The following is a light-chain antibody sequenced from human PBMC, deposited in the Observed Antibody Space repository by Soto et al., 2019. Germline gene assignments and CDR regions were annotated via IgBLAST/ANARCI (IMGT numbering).Light chain of an antibody. J-gene: IGKJ1*01. V-gene: IGKV1-5*03. CDR1: QRIDTW. CDR3: REYETFSPWT. Sequence: DIQMTQSPSIVSASVGDRVTITCRASQRIDTWLAWYQQKPGTAPKLLIYKATTLQSGVPSRFSGSGSGTEFTLVISSLEADDFAAYYCREYETFSPWTFGQGTKVEVK. CDR2: KAT.